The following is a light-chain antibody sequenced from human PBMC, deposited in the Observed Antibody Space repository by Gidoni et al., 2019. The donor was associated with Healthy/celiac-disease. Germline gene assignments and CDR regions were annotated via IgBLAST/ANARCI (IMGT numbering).Light chain of an antibody. CDR3: QQYNNWRPWT. CDR2: GAS. J-gene: IGKJ1*01. CDR1: QSVSSN. V-gene: IGKV3-15*01. Sequence: EIVLTQSPATLSVSPGERATLSCRASQSVSSNLAWYQQKPGQAPRLLIYGASTRATGISARFSGSGSGTEFTLTISSLQSEDFAVYYCQQYNNWRPWTFGQGTKVEIK.